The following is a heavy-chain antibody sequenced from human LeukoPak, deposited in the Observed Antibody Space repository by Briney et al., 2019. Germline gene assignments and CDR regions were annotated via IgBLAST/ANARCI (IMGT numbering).Heavy chain of an antibody. CDR1: GFTFSNYA. CDR2: ISYDGSKK. D-gene: IGHD3-22*01. Sequence: GGSLRLSCAASGFTFSNYAMYWVRQAPGKGLEWVAVISYDGSKKYYADSVKGRFTISRDNSKNTLYLQMNSLRAEDTAVYYCARDHYYDIGGMDVWGQGTTVTVSS. V-gene: IGHV3-30-3*01. CDR3: ARDHYYDIGGMDV. J-gene: IGHJ6*02.